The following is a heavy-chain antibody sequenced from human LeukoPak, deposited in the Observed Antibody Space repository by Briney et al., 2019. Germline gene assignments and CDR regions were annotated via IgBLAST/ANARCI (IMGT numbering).Heavy chain of an antibody. CDR2: INTDGSST. D-gene: IGHD3-3*01. CDR1: GFTFSSYW. CDR3: ARGSEWTNGVSDY. V-gene: IGHV3-74*01. Sequence: PGGSLRLSCAASGFTFSSYWMHWVRQAPGKGLVWVSRINTDGSSTSYADSVKGRFTISRDNAKNTLYLQMNSLRAEDTAVYYCARGSEWTNGVSDYWGQGTLVTVSS. J-gene: IGHJ4*02.